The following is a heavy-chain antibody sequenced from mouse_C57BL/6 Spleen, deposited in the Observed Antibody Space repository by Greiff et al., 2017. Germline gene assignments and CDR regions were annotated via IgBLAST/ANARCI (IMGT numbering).Heavy chain of an antibody. D-gene: IGHD2-14*01. CDR3: ARAEYDLNPWFAD. Sequence: QVQLQQPGAELVRPGSSVKLSCKASGYTFTSYWMHWVKQRPIQGLEWIGNIDPSDSETHYNQKFKDKATLTVDKSSSTAYMQLSSLTSEDSAVYYCARAEYDLNPWFADWGQGTLVTVSA. CDR2: IDPSDSET. J-gene: IGHJ3*01. V-gene: IGHV1-52*01. CDR1: GYTFTSYW.